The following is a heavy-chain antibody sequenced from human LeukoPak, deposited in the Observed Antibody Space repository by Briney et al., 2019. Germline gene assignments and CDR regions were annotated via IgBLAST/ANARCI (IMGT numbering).Heavy chain of an antibody. CDR3: ARSYYNYYFDY. D-gene: IGHD3-10*01. CDR1: GGSFSGYY. CDR2: IKHSGST. J-gene: IGHJ4*02. Sequence: PSETLSLTCAVYGGSFSGYYWSWIRQPPGKGLEWIGEIKHSGSTNYNPSLKSRVTISVDTSKNQFSLKLSSVTAADTAVYYCARSYYNYYFDYWGQGTLVTVSS. V-gene: IGHV4-34*01.